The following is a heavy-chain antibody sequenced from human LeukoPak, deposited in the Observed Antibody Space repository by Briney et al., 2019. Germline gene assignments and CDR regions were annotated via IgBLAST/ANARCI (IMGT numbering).Heavy chain of an antibody. CDR2: IYTSGST. CDR3: ARDDGIAVAGNYYYYYMDV. V-gene: IGHV4-4*07. Sequence: NPSETLSLTCTVSGGSISSYYWSWIRQPAGKGLEWIGRIYTSGSTNYNPSLKSRVTISVDTSKNQFSLKLSSVTAADTAVYYCARDDGIAVAGNYYYYYMDVWGKGTTVTISS. J-gene: IGHJ6*03. CDR1: GGSISSYY. D-gene: IGHD6-19*01.